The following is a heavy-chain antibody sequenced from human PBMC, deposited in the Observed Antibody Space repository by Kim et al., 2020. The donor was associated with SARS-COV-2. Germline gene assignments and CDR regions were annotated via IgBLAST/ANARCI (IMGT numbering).Heavy chain of an antibody. D-gene: IGHD3-10*01. J-gene: IGHJ6*02. Sequence: ASVKVSCKASGYTFTSYAIHWVRQAPGQRLEWMGWINAGNGNTKYSQKFQGRVTITRDTSASTAYMELSSLRSEDTAVYYCARDNSWFGEFYYGMDVWGQGTTVTVSS. V-gene: IGHV1-3*01. CDR1: GYTFTSYA. CDR3: ARDNSWFGEFYYGMDV. CDR2: INAGNGNT.